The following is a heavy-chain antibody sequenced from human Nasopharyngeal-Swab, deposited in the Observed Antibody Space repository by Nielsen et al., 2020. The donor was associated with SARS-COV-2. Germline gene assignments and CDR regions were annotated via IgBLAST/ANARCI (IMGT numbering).Heavy chain of an antibody. V-gene: IGHV1-2*06. CDR3: ARDPRAPDYGMDV. J-gene: IGHJ6*01. CDR2: INPNSGGT. Sequence: GRQAPGQGLEWMGRINPNSGGTNYAQKLQGRVTMTRDTSISTAYMELSRLRYDDTAVYYCARDPRAPDYGMDVWGQGTLVTVSS.